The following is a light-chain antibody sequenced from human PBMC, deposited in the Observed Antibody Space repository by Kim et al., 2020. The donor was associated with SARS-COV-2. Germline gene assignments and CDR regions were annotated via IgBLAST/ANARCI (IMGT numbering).Light chain of an antibody. J-gene: IGKJ5*01. CDR3: QHYGTSPFT. V-gene: IGKV3-20*01. Sequence: EIVLTQSPGTLSLSPGERVTLSCRASQTISHSYLAWYQQKPGQAPRVLMYGASYRAIGVPDRFSGSGSGTDFTLTISRLEPEDFAVYYCQHYGTSPFTFGQETRLEIK. CDR2: GAS. CDR1: QTISHSY.